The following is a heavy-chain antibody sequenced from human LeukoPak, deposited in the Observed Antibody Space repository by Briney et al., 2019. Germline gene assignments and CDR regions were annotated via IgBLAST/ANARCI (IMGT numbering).Heavy chain of an antibody. J-gene: IGHJ4*02. V-gene: IGHV3-21*01. CDR1: GFTFSSYS. D-gene: IGHD3-10*01. Sequence: GGSLRLSCAASGFTFSSYSMNWVRQAPGKGLEWVSSISSSSSYIYYADSVKGRFTISRDNAKNSLYLQMDSLRAEDTAVYYCARVLAVRGVIRDPIDYWGQGTLVTVSS. CDR3: ARVLAVRGVIRDPIDY. CDR2: ISSSSSYI.